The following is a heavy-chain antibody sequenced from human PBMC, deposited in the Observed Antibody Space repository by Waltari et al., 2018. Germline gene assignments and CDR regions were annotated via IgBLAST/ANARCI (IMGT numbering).Heavy chain of an antibody. Sequence: EVQLVESGGVVVQPGGSLRLSCGASGSTFDDYAMHWVRQAPGKGLEWVSLISWDGGSTYYADSVKGRFTISRDNSKNSLYLQMNSLRAEDTALYYCAKDISPTGEYQLHWWGQGTLVTVSS. CDR2: ISWDGGST. V-gene: IGHV3-43D*04. CDR3: AKDISPTGEYQLHW. CDR1: GSTFDDYA. D-gene: IGHD2-2*01. J-gene: IGHJ4*02.